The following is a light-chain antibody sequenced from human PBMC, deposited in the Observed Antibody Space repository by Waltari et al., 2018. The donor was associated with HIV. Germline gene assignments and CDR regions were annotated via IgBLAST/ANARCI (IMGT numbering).Light chain of an antibody. CDR2: RNS. CDR3: ASWDDSLNAFV. Sequence: QSVLTQPPSASATPGQRITISCSGGNSNIASNYVSCYQQLPGTAPKVFIYRNSQRPSGVPDRFSGSKSGTSASLIISGLRSGDEADYYCASWDDSLNAFVFGTGTKVTVL. CDR1: NSNIASNY. J-gene: IGLJ1*01. V-gene: IGLV1-47*01.